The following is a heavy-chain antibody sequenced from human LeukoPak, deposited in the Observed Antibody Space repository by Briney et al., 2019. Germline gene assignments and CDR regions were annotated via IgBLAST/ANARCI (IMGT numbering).Heavy chain of an antibody. CDR2: IGGDGTT. Sequence: GGSLRLSCAPSRLTFSQCGVRWVRQAPGKGLQWLSVIGGDGTTYYADSVKGRFTVSRDNSENTLYLQMNSLRAEDTAVYYCAKGPYGLGIYYGMDVWGQGTTVTV. CDR1: RLTFSQCG. V-gene: IGHV3-23*01. D-gene: IGHD3-10*01. CDR3: AKGPYGLGIYYGMDV. J-gene: IGHJ6*02.